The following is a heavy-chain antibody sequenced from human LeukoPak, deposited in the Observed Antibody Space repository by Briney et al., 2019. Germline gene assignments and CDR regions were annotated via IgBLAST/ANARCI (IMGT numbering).Heavy chain of an antibody. Sequence: SETLSLTCTVSGGSVDSTTYYWGWIRQPPGRGLEWIGTIFYGGNTYYKPSLRSRVTISVDTSKNQFSLKLSPATAADTAVYYCARRGYDRPPDYWSQGTLVTVSS. V-gene: IGHV4-39*01. CDR2: IFYGGNT. D-gene: IGHD6-13*01. CDR3: ARRGYDRPPDY. J-gene: IGHJ4*02. CDR1: GGSVDSTTYY.